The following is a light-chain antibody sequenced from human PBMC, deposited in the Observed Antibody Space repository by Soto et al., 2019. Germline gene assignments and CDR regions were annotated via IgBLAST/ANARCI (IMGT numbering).Light chain of an antibody. J-gene: IGKJ4*01. Sequence: IYVTPAPYSLSASVGDRVTITCRTSQDIRNDLGWYQQKPGKAPKLVIYGVFNLQRGVPSRFSGSGFGTDFTLTISSLQPEDSATYYCLQDVNFPLTFGGGTKVDIK. CDR1: QDIRND. CDR2: GVF. CDR3: LQDVNFPLT. V-gene: IGKV1-6*01.